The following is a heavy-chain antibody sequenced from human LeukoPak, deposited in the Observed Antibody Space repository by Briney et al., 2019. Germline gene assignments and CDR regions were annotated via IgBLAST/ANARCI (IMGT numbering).Heavy chain of an antibody. CDR2: TSTSGST. CDR1: GGSISSGSYY. Sequence: SQTLSPTCTISGGSISSGSYYWSWIRQPAGKGLEWIGRTSTSGSTNYNPSLKSRVTISVDTSKNQFSLKLSSLTAADTAVYYCASRRGRYDYWGQGTLVTVSS. D-gene: IGHD5-24*01. J-gene: IGHJ4*02. V-gene: IGHV4-61*02. CDR3: ASRRGRYDY.